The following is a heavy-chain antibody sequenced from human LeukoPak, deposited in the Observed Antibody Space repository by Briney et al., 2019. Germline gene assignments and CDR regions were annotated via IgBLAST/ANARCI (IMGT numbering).Heavy chain of an antibody. D-gene: IGHD3-22*01. CDR3: AKANRNAYYYDSSGYYGTSGY. J-gene: IGHJ4*02. CDR2: ISGSGGST. Sequence: GGSLRLSCAASGFTFSSYAMSWVRQAPGKGLEWVSAISGSGGSTYYADSVKGRFTISRDNSKNTLYLQMNSLRAEDTAVYYCAKANRNAYYYDSSGYYGTSGYWGQGTLVTVSS. CDR1: GFTFSSYA. V-gene: IGHV3-23*01.